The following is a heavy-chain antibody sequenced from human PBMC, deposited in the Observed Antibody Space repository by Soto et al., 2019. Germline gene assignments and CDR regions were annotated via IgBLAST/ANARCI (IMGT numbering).Heavy chain of an antibody. Sequence: QVQLVQSGAEVKKPGSSVKVSCKASGGTFSSYTISWVRQASGQGLEWMGRIIPILGIANYAQKFQGRVTITADKSTSTAYMELSSLRSEDTAVYYCARTGYCSGGSCSSFDYWGQGTLVTVSS. CDR1: GGTFSSYT. J-gene: IGHJ4*02. V-gene: IGHV1-69*02. CDR3: ARTGYCSGGSCSSFDY. D-gene: IGHD2-15*01. CDR2: IIPILGIA.